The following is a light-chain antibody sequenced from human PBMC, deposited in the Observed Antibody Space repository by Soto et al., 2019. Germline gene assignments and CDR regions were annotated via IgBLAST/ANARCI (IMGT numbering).Light chain of an antibody. V-gene: IGKV3-11*01. Sequence: EIVLTQSPATLSLXPXEXATLSCRASQSVSNYLAWYRQKPGQAPRLLIFDTFNRATGIPARFSGSGSGTDFTLTISSLEPEDFAVYYCQQRNSWPLTFGGGTRVDVK. J-gene: IGKJ4*01. CDR2: DTF. CDR3: QQRNSWPLT. CDR1: QSVSNY.